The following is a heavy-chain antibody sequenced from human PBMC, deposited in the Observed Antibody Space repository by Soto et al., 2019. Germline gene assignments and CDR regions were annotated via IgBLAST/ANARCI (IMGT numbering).Heavy chain of an antibody. V-gene: IGHV3-23*01. CDR3: ARRSSSWYFDY. CDR2: ISGSDGST. CDR1: GFTFSGYG. D-gene: IGHD6-13*01. J-gene: IGHJ4*01. Sequence: GWSLRLSCAASGFTFSGYGMHWVRQAPGKGLEWVSVISGSDGSTYYADSVKGRFTISRDNSKKPLNLQMNSLRAEDTAVYYCARRSSSWYFDYWGHGSLVTVS.